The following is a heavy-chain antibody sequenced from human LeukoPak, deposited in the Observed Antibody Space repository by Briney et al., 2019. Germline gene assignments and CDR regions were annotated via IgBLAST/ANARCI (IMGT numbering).Heavy chain of an antibody. V-gene: IGHV3-23*01. D-gene: IGHD3-10*01. CDR2: ISGSGGST. J-gene: IGHJ4*02. CDR3: ATGGLWFGEFLFDY. Sequence: GSLRLSCAASGFTFSSYAMTWVRQAPGKGLEWVSTISGSGGSTYYADSVKGRFTISRDNSKNTLYLQMNSLRAEDTAVYYCATGGLWFGEFLFDYWGQGTLVTVSS. CDR1: GFTFSSYA.